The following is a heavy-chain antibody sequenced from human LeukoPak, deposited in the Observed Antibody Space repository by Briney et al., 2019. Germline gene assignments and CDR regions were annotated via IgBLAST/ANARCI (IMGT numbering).Heavy chain of an antibody. CDR1: GFTFSTYW. V-gene: IGHV3-74*01. CDR2: IKSDGSST. Sequence: GGSLILSCAASGFTFSTYWMHWVRQAPGKGLVWVSRIKSDGSSTSYADSVKGRFTISRDNAKNTLYLQMNSLRAEDTAVYYCARAYPIDYWGQGTLVTVSS. CDR3: ARAYPIDY. J-gene: IGHJ4*02.